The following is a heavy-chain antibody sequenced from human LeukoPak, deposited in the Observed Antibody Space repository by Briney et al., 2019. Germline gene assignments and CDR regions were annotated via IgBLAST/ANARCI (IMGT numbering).Heavy chain of an antibody. V-gene: IGHV3-74*01. J-gene: IGHJ4*02. CDR3: ASPGDNYAILGLDY. Sequence: GGSLRLSCAASGFTLSKYWMHWVRQAPGKGLAWVSRISSDGTTTAYADSVKGRFTISRDSAKNMLYLQMNSLRVEDTAMYYCASPGDNYAILGLDYWGQGILVTVSS. CDR1: GFTLSKYW. D-gene: IGHD3-9*01. CDR2: ISSDGTTT.